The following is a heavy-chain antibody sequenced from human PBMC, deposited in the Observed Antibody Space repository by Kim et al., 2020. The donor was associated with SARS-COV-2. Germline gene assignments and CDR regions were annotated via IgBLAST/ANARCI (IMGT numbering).Heavy chain of an antibody. CDR3: VKDITPSPAAGFIDAFDI. CDR2: ISSNGGST. Sequence: GGSLRLSCSASGFTFSSYAMHWVRQAPGKGLEYVSAISSNGGSTYYADSVKGRFTISRDNSKNTLYLQMSSLRAEDTAVYYCVKDITPSPAAGFIDAFDIWGQGTMVTVSS. V-gene: IGHV3-64D*06. J-gene: IGHJ3*02. D-gene: IGHD6-13*01. CDR1: GFTFSSYA.